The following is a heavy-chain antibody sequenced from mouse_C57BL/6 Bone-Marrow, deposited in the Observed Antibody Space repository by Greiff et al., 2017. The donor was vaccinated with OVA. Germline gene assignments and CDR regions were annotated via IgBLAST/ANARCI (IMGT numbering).Heavy chain of an antibody. CDR2: IDPNSGGT. D-gene: IGHD1-1*01. Sequence: VQLQQPGAELVKPGASVKLSCKASGYTFTSYWMHWVKQRPGRGLEWIGRIDPNSGGTKYNEKFKGKATLTADKSSSTAYMELRSLTSEDSAVYFCASSYYGSSPYYAMDYWGQGTSVTVSS. J-gene: IGHJ4*01. V-gene: IGHV1-62-3*01. CDR3: ASSYYGSSPYYAMDY. CDR1: GYTFTSYW.